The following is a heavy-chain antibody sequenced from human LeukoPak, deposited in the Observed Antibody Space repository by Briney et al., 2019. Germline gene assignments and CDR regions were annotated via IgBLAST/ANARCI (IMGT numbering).Heavy chain of an antibody. J-gene: IGHJ4*02. V-gene: IGHV3-23*01. D-gene: IGHD5-24*01. CDR2: ISDSGGST. CDR3: AKDSLRRDGNRGDFDY. CDR1: GFTFSGYA. Sequence: GGSLRLSCAASGFTFSGYAMSWVRQAPGKGLEWVSTISDSGGSTYYADSVRGRFTISRDNSKNKLYLQMNSLRAEDTAVHYCAKDSLRRDGNRGDFDYWGQGTLVTVSS.